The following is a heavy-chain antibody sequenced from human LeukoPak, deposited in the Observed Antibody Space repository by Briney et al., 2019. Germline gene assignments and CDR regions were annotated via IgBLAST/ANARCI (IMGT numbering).Heavy chain of an antibody. CDR2: ISGSGGST. CDR1: GFTFSSYA. CDR3: AKGGWDCSGGDCYSNS. D-gene: IGHD2-15*01. Sequence: PGGSLRLSCAASGFTFSSYAMSWVRQAPGKGLEWVSAISGSGGSTYYADSVKGRFTISRDNSKNTLYLQTNSLRAEDTAVYYCAKGGWDCSGGDCYSNSWGQGTLVIVSS. V-gene: IGHV3-23*01. J-gene: IGHJ4*02.